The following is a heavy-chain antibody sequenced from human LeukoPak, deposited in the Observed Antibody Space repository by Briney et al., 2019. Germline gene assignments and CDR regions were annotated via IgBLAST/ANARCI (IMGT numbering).Heavy chain of an antibody. D-gene: IGHD3-22*01. Sequence: SETLSLTCTVSGGSISSSSYYWGWIRQPPGKGLEWIGSIYYSGSTYYNPSLKSRVTISVDTSKSQFSLKLSSVTAADTAVYYCARFDYYDSSGYYAYYFDYWGQGTLVTVSS. J-gene: IGHJ4*02. CDR3: ARFDYYDSSGYYAYYFDY. CDR2: IYYSGST. V-gene: IGHV4-39*01. CDR1: GGSISSSSYY.